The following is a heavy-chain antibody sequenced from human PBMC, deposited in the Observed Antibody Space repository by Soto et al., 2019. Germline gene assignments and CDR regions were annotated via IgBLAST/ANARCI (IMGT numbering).Heavy chain of an antibody. CDR2: ISGSGGST. CDR3: AKVYGDYGGGFDF. D-gene: IGHD4-17*01. J-gene: IGHJ4*02. CDR1: GFSFSTYA. V-gene: IGHV3-23*04. Sequence: EVQLVESGGGLAQPGGSLRLSCAASGFSFSTYALSWVRQAPGKGLEWVSAISGSGGSTYYEDSVKGRFTISRDNSKNTLYLQMNSLRAEDTAVYYCAKVYGDYGGGFDFWGQGTLVTVSS.